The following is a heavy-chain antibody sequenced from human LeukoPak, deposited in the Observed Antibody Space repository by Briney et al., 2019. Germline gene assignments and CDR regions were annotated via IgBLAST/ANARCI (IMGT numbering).Heavy chain of an antibody. D-gene: IGHD3-3*01. J-gene: IGHJ5*02. V-gene: IGHV4-38-2*02. CDR1: GYSISNGFY. CDR2: IHHIGST. CDR3: ARDNPYDLWSGYSYNWFDP. Sequence: PSETLSLTCNVSGYSISNGFYWGWIRQPPGKGLEWIANIHHIGSTYYNPSLESRVTMSVDTSKNHFSLRLNSVTAADTAVYYCARDNPYDLWSGYSYNWFDPWGQGTLVTVSS.